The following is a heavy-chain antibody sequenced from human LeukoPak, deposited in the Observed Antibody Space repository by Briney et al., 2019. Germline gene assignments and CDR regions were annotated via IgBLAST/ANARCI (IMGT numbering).Heavy chain of an antibody. V-gene: IGHV3-48*02. CDR2: ISSSSSVV. CDR3: ARDQYSRSLGAFDI. Sequence: GGSLRLYCAASGFIFDTYNINWVRQAPGKGLEWLSHISSSSSVVFYADSVKGRFTISRHNAKNSVYLQLNSLRDEDTAVYYCARDQYSRSLGAFDIWGQGTLVIVSS. D-gene: IGHD1-26*01. CDR1: GFIFDTYN. J-gene: IGHJ3*02.